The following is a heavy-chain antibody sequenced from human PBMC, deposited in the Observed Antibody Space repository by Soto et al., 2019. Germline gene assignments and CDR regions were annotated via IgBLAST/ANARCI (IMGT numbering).Heavy chain of an antibody. CDR1: GDTFTNYD. J-gene: IGHJ6*02. V-gene: IGHV1-8*01. Sequence: QVQLVQSGAEVKKPGASVKVSCKASGDTFTNYDIKWVRQATGQGLEWMGWMNPNSGNTGNAQKLQGRVTMTTNTSISTAYMELSSLRSEDTAVYYCARGRNAMDVWGQGTTVTVSS. D-gene: IGHD2-8*01. CDR3: ARGRNAMDV. CDR2: MNPNSGNT.